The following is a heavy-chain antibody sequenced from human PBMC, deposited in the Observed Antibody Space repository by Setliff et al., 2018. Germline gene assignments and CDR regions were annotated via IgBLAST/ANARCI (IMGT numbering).Heavy chain of an antibody. CDR3: VRDAGWQYDDYAGVYFPH. CDR2: ISTDDGDT. D-gene: IGHD4-17*01. Sequence: ASVKVSCKASGYTFTTHGISWVRQAPGQGLEWMGWISTDDGDTNFAQKFQGRVTLTTDTSTGTAYMELRSLTFDDTAVYYCVRDAGWQYDDYAGVYFPHWGQGTLVTVSS. J-gene: IGHJ1*01. CDR1: GYTFTTHG. V-gene: IGHV1-18*01.